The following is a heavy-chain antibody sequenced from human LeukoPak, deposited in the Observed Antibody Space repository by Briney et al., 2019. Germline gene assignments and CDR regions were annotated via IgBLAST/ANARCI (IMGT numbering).Heavy chain of an antibody. V-gene: IGHV3-9*01. D-gene: IGHD7-27*01. J-gene: IGHJ4*02. Sequence: GRSLRLSCAASGFTFDDYAMHWVRQAPGKGLEWVSGISWNSGSIGYADSVKGRFTISRDNSKNTLYLQMNSLGLEDTAVYYCAKDMRVASTGGVGYFDNWGQGTLVTISS. CDR1: GFTFDDYA. CDR3: AKDMRVASTGGVGYFDN. CDR2: ISWNSGSI.